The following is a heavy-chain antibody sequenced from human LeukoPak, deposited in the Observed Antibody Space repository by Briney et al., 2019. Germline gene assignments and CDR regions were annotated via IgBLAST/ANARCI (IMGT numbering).Heavy chain of an antibody. D-gene: IGHD6-13*01. CDR3: TRGGSSRGYMDV. CDR1: GGSISSSSYY. Sequence: SETLSLTCTVSGGSISSSSYYWGWIRQPPGKGLEWIGSIYYSGSTYYNPSLKSRVTISVDTSKNQFSLKLSSVTAADTAVYYCTRGGSSRGYMDVWGKGTTVTVSS. V-gene: IGHV4-39*07. J-gene: IGHJ6*03. CDR2: IYYSGST.